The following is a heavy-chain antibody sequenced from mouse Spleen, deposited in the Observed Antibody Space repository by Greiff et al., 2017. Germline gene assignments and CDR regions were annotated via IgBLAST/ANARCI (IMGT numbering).Heavy chain of an antibody. D-gene: IGHD2-4*01. CDR3: ARGNYYDYDDNYAMDY. CDR1: GYTFTSYD. CDR2: IYPRDGST. J-gene: IGHJ4*01. V-gene: IGHV1-85*01. Sequence: VKLMESGPELVKPGASVKLSCKASGYTFTSYDINWVKQRPGQGLEWIGWIYPRDGSTKYNEKFKGKATLTVDTSSSTAYMELHSLTSEDSAVYFCARGNYYDYDDNYAMDYWGQGTSVTVSS.